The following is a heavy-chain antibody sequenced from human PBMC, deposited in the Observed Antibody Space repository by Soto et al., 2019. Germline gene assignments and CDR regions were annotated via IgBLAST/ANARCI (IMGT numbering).Heavy chain of an antibody. CDR2: ISGSGGST. D-gene: IGHD3-22*01. J-gene: IGHJ4*02. CDR3: AKDPGEAMIVVVITLFDY. CDR1: GFTFSSYA. V-gene: IGHV3-23*01. Sequence: GGSLRLSCAASGFTFSSYAMSWVRQAPGKGLEWVSAISGSGGSTYYADSVKARFTISRDNSKNTLYLQMNSLRAEDTAVYYCAKDPGEAMIVVVITLFDYWGQGTLVTVSS.